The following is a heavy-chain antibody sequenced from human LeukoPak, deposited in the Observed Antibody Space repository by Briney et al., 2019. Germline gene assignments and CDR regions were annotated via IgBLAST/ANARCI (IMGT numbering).Heavy chain of an antibody. Sequence: PGGSLRLSCAASGFTFGDYYMSWIRQAPGQGLEWVSYISGSGSTIYYADSVKGRFTISRDNAKNSLYLQMNSLRAEDTAVYYCAGPDSSAYYPAHWGQGTLVTVSS. CDR3: AGPDSSAYYPAH. J-gene: IGHJ4*02. CDR2: ISGSGSTI. V-gene: IGHV3-11*04. D-gene: IGHD3-22*01. CDR1: GFTFGDYY.